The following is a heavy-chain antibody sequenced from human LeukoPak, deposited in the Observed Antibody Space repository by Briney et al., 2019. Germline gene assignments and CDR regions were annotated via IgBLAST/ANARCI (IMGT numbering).Heavy chain of an antibody. J-gene: IGHJ3*02. V-gene: IGHV3-66*04. CDR2: IYSGGST. D-gene: IGHD1-26*01. CDR3: ARQERDKWELVLNAFDI. CDR1: GFTVSSNY. Sequence: PGGSLRLSCAASGFTVSSNYMSWVRQAPGQGLEWVSVIYSGGSTYYADSVKGRFTISRDNSKNTLYLQMNSLRAEDTAVYYCARQERDKWELVLNAFDIWGQGTMVTVSS.